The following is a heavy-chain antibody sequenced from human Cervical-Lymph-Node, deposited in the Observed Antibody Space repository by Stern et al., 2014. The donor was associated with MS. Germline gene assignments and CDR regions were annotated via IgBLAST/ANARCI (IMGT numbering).Heavy chain of an antibody. Sequence: DQLVESGGGLVQRGGSLRLSCAASGISVSSNYMTWVRQAPGKGLEWVSRYYPGITTDYADSVRGRFSVSRDNSKNTVYLEMNSLTPEDTAVYYCTREMAARRFDPWGQGTLVVVSS. CDR1: GISVSSNY. CDR2: YYPGITT. V-gene: IGHV3-66*01. CDR3: TREMAARRFDP. D-gene: IGHD6-6*01. J-gene: IGHJ5*02.